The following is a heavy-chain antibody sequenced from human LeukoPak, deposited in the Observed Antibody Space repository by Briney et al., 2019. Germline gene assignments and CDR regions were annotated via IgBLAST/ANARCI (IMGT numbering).Heavy chain of an antibody. V-gene: IGHV3-73*01. CDR3: SRRGDYDFDY. J-gene: IGHJ4*02. Sequence: PGGSLKLSCAASGFIFSDSTIHWARQASGKGLEWLGRIRTNTHNYATAYAASLKGRFTIFRDDSHNMAYLQLNSLKTEDTALYYCSRRGDYDFDYWGQGTLVTVSS. D-gene: IGHD4-17*01. CDR2: IRTNTHNYAT. CDR1: GFIFSDST.